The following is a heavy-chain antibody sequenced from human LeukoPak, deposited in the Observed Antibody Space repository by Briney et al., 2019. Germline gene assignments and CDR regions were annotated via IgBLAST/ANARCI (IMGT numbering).Heavy chain of an antibody. CDR1: VGFISSYY. CDR2: FYTSGNT. CDR3: ARWLWFSNNYYYMDV. J-gene: IGHJ6*03. Sequence: SETLSLTCTDSVGFISSYYWSWLRQSAGKGLEWLGRFYTSGNTKYTPSLKSRVTMSVDTSKNQFSLRLSSVTAAAAAVYCCARWLWFSNNYYYMDVWGKGTTVTVSS. D-gene: IGHD5-18*01. V-gene: IGHV4-4*07.